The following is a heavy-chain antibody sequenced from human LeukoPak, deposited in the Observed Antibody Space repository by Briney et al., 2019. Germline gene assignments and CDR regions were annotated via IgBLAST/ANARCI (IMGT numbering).Heavy chain of an antibody. Sequence: SETLSLTCTVSGGSISSSTSYWGWIRQPPGKGLEWIGSINHSGTTYYKPSLKSRVTISVDTSKNQFSLKLSFVTAADTAVYYCARWGGQYNAYDIWGQGTMVTVSS. D-gene: IGHD3-3*01. V-gene: IGHV4-39*07. CDR2: INHSGTT. CDR1: GGSISSSTSY. CDR3: ARWGGQYNAYDI. J-gene: IGHJ3*02.